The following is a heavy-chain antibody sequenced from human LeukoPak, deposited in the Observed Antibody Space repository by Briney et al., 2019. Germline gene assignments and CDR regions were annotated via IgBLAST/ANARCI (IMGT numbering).Heavy chain of an antibody. Sequence: GGSLRLSCAASGFIFSTYWMSWVRQAPGKGLEWVANIKQDGSEKYYVDSVKGRFTISRDNAKNSLYLQMSSLRAEDTAVYFCARDIVVVVTAPNYYYYGMDVWGQGTTVTVSS. CDR1: GFIFSTYW. CDR2: IKQDGSEK. D-gene: IGHD2-15*01. J-gene: IGHJ6*02. V-gene: IGHV3-7*01. CDR3: ARDIVVVVTAPNYYYYGMDV.